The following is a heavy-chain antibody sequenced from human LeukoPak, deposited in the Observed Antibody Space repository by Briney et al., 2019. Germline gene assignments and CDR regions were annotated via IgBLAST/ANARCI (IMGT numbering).Heavy chain of an antibody. CDR1: GLTFSSYS. CDR3: ARGLGYCSGGSCYYDY. J-gene: IGHJ4*02. Sequence: GGSLRLSCAASGLTFSSYSMNWVRQAPGKGLEWVSSISSSSSYIYYADSVKGRFTISRDNAKNSLYLQMNSLRAEDTALYHCARGLGYCSGGSCYYDYWGQGTLVTVSS. V-gene: IGHV3-21*04. D-gene: IGHD2-15*01. CDR2: ISSSSSYI.